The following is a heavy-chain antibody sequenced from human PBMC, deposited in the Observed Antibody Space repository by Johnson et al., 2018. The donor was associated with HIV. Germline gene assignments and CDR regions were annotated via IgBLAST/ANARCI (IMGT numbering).Heavy chain of an antibody. Sequence: QVQLVESGGGLVKPGGSLRLSCAASGFTFSDYYMSWIRQAPRKGLEWISYISSSGSTIYYADSVKGRFTISRDNAKNSLYLQMNSLRAEDTALYYCANLFRGDWGFDAFDIWGQGTMVTVSS. CDR2: ISSSGSTI. CDR1: GFTFSDYY. CDR3: ANLFRGDWGFDAFDI. V-gene: IGHV3-11*01. D-gene: IGHD7-27*01. J-gene: IGHJ3*02.